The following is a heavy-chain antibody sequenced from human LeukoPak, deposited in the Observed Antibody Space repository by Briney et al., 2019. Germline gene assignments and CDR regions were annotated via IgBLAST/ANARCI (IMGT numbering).Heavy chain of an antibody. V-gene: IGHV3-30*02. Sequence: GGSLRLSCAASGFTFSSYGMHWVRQAPGKGLEWVAFIRYDGSNKYYADSVKGRFTISRDNSKNTLYLQMNSLRAEDTAVYYCAKAMVRGVIITEGRLTAFDYWGQGTLVTVSS. J-gene: IGHJ4*02. CDR2: IRYDGSNK. CDR3: AKAMVRGVIITEGRLTAFDY. D-gene: IGHD3-10*01. CDR1: GFTFSSYG.